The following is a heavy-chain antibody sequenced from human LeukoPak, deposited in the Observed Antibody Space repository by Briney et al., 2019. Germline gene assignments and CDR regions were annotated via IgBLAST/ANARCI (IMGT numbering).Heavy chain of an antibody. D-gene: IGHD4-23*01. J-gene: IGHJ4*02. Sequence: TSETLSLTCTVSGGSINSYYWSWIRQPAGKGLEWIGRIYSSGSTNYNPSLRSRVSMSVDTSKNQFSLKLTSVTAADTAVYYCARGGKATVVTMWGQGILVTVSS. CDR3: ARGGKATVVTM. V-gene: IGHV4-4*07. CDR1: GGSINSYY. CDR2: IYSSGST.